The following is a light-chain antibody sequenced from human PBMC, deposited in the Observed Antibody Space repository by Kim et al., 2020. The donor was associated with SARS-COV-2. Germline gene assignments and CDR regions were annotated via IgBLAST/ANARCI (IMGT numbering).Light chain of an antibody. J-gene: IGLJ3*02. CDR3: ATWDDSLNGGV. Sequence: QPVLTQPPSASGTPGQRVTISCSGSSSNIGSNPVNWFQHLPGTAPRLLIYGDNQRPSGVPDRFSASKSGTSASLAISGLQSEDETYYYCATWDDSLNGGVFGGGTQLTVL. V-gene: IGLV1-44*01. CDR2: GDN. CDR1: SSNIGSNP.